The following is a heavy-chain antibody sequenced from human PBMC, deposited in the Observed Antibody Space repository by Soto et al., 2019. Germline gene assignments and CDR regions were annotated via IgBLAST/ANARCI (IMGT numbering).Heavy chain of an antibody. D-gene: IGHD2-15*01. CDR3: ARAPLVCSGGSCSHYYYYMDV. V-gene: IGHV3-48*01. J-gene: IGHJ6*03. CDR1: GFTFSSYS. CDR2: ISSSSTI. Sequence: GGSLRLSCAASGFTFSSYSMNWVRQAPGKGLEWVSYISSSSTIYYADSVKGRFTISRDNAKNSLYLQMNSLRAEDTAVYYCARAPLVCSGGSCSHYYYYMDVWGKGTTVTVSS.